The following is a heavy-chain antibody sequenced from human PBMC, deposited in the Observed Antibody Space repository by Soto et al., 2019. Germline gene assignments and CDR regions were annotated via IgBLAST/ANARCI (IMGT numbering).Heavy chain of an antibody. CDR2: ISYDGSNK. Sequence: GGSLRLSCAASGFTFSSYGMHWVRQAPGKGLEWVAVISYDGSNKYYADSVKGRFTISRDNAKNTLYLQMNSLRVDDTAIYFCARGPRGVYGNDYWGQGALVTVSS. J-gene: IGHJ4*02. D-gene: IGHD2-8*02. CDR3: ARGPRGVYGNDY. CDR1: GFTFSSYG. V-gene: IGHV3-30*03.